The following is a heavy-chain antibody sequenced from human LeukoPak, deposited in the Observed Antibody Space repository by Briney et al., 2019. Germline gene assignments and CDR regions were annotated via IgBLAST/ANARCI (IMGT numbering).Heavy chain of an antibody. Sequence: ASVKVSCKASGYTFTGYHVHRLRQAPGQGLEWMGWINPNSGGTNYAQKFQGTVTMTRDTSISTAYMDLSRLKSDDTAVYYCARASGRQLFDYWGQGTLVTVSS. CDR2: INPNSGGT. CDR3: ARASGRQLFDY. CDR1: GYTFTGYH. D-gene: IGHD6-13*01. V-gene: IGHV1-2*02. J-gene: IGHJ4*02.